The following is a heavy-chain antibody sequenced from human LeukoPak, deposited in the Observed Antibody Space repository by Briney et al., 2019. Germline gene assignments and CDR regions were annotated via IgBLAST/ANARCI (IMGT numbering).Heavy chain of an antibody. Sequence: ASVKVSCKASGGTFSSYAISWVRQAPGQGLEWMGWVNPNNGGTIYAQKLQGRVTMTRDTSISTAYMELSGLRSDDTAVYYCARGFQLPHPLEDWLDPWGQGTLVTVSS. CDR2: VNPNNGGT. CDR1: GGTFSSYA. V-gene: IGHV1-2*02. J-gene: IGHJ5*02. CDR3: ARGFQLPHPLEDWLDP. D-gene: IGHD2-2*01.